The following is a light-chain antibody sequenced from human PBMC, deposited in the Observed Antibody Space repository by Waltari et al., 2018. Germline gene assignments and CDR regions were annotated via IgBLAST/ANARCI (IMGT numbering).Light chain of an antibody. CDR1: QSVSNY. CDR3: QHGNTFPLT. V-gene: IGKV3-11*01. J-gene: IGKJ4*01. CDR2: ETS. Sequence: ELVLTQSPATVSLSPGERASLSCRASQSVSNYLAWYQQKPGQAPRLLIYETSNRATGVPARVSGSGSATEFTLTISNLEPEDVATYYCQHGNTFPLTFGGGTKVEIK.